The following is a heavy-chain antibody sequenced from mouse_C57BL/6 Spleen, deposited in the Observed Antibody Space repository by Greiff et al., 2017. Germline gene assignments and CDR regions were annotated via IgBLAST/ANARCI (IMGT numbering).Heavy chain of an antibody. CDR3: ARGATAHYYAMDY. V-gene: IGHV14-3*01. CDR1: GFNIKNTY. J-gene: IGHJ4*01. CDR2: IDPANGNT. D-gene: IGHD1-2*01. Sequence: VQLKESVAELVRPGASVKLSCTASGFNIKNTYMHWVKQRPEQGLEWIGRIDPANGNTKYAPKFQGKATITADTSSNTAYLQLSSLTSEDTAIYYCARGATAHYYAMDYWGQGTSVTVSS.